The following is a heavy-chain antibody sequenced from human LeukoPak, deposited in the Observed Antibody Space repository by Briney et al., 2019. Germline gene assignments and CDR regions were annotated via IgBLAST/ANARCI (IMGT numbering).Heavy chain of an antibody. CDR3: ATSSSWYYNY. J-gene: IGHJ4*02. CDR2: INHSGST. CDR1: GGPFSGYY. V-gene: IGHV4-34*01. Sequence: PSETLSLTCAVYGGPFSGYYWSWIRQPPGKGLEWIGEINHSGSTNYNPSLKSRVTISVDTSKNQFSLKLSSVTAADTAVYYCATSSSWYYNYWGQGTLVTVSS. D-gene: IGHD6-13*01.